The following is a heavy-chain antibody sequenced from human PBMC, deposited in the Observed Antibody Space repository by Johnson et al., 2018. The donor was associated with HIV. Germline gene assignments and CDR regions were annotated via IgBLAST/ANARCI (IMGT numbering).Heavy chain of an antibody. CDR2: ISYDGSNK. Sequence: QEQLVESGGGLVQPGGSLRLSCAASGFTFSSYAMHWVRQAPGKGLEWVAVISYDGSNKYYADSVKGRFTISRDNSMHTMYLQMNSLRAEDTAVYYCAGQVRAFDIWGQGTMVTVSS. CDR3: AGQVRAFDI. J-gene: IGHJ3*02. CDR1: GFTFSSYA. V-gene: IGHV3-30*04. D-gene: IGHD6-19*01.